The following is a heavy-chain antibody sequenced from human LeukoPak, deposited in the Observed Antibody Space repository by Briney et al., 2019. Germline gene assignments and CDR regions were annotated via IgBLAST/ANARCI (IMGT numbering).Heavy chain of an antibody. Sequence: GGSLRLSCAASGFTVSSNYMGWVRQAPGKGLEWVSVIYSGGSTYYADSVKGRFTISRDNSKNTLYLQMNSLRAEDTAVYYCARDPGYYDSSGYYYWGQGTLVTVSS. J-gene: IGHJ4*02. V-gene: IGHV3-66*01. CDR1: GFTVSSNY. D-gene: IGHD3-22*01. CDR3: ARDPGYYDSSGYYY. CDR2: IYSGGST.